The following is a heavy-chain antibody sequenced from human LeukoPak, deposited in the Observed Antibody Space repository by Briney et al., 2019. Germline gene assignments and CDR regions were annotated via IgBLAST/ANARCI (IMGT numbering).Heavy chain of an antibody. Sequence: ASVKVSCKASGYTFAGYYIHWVRRAPGQRLEWLGWINPNKGDTKSTQKFRDRVIMTTDTSLTTAYMELINLKSDDTAVYYCTRSSWDCSSGSCYSNMNFDFWGQGTLVTVSS. CDR2: INPNKGDT. CDR1: GYTFAGYY. J-gene: IGHJ4*02. CDR3: TRSSWDCSSGSCYSNMNFDF. V-gene: IGHV1-2*02. D-gene: IGHD2-15*01.